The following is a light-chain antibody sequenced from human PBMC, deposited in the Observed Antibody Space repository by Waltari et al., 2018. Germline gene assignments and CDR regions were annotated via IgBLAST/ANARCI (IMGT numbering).Light chain of an antibody. V-gene: IGLV2-11*01. CDR1: SNAIGGYVY. CDR3: FAYAGTYTYL. CDR2: DVS. J-gene: IGLJ1*01. Sequence: QSALTQPRSVSASPGQSVTISCTGTSNAIGGYVYVSWYQQYPGRAPRLLIFDVSQRPSGVPDRFSGSKSGTKASLTISGLQSDDEADYYCFAYAGTYTYLFGTGTRVTVL.